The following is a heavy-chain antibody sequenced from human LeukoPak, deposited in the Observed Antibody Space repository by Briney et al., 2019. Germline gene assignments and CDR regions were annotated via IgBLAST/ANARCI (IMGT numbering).Heavy chain of an antibody. V-gene: IGHV3-21*01. CDR1: GFTLGSYS. D-gene: IGHD3-10*01. CDR2: ISSSSSYI. Sequence: GGSLRLSCAASGFTLGSYSMNWVRRAPGKGLEWVSSISSSSSYIYYADSVKGRFTISRDNAKNSLYLQMNSLRAEDTAVYYCARAHYYGSGGGKYWGQGILVTVSS. CDR3: ARAHYYGSGGGKY. J-gene: IGHJ4*02.